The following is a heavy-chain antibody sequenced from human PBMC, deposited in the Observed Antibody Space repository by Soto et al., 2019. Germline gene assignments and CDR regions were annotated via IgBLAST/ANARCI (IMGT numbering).Heavy chain of an antibody. D-gene: IGHD4-17*01. CDR1: GFTFSSYW. CDR3: ARVNTVTIYIYKRGSNWFDP. Sequence: EVQLVESGGGLVQPGGSLRLSCAASGFTFSSYWMSWVRQAPGKGLEWVANIKQDGSEKYYVDSVKGRFTISRDNAKNSLYLQMNSLRAEDTAVYYCARVNTVTIYIYKRGSNWFDPWGQGTLVTVSS. J-gene: IGHJ5*02. CDR2: IKQDGSEK. V-gene: IGHV3-7*01.